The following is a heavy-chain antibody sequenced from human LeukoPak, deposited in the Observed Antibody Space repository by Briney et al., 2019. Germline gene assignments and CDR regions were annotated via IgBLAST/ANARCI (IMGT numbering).Heavy chain of an antibody. CDR2: IIPIFGTT. J-gene: IGHJ5*02. CDR1: GGTFSNYA. V-gene: IGHV1-69*15. CDR3: ATSRGCSSTSCYVRFDP. Sequence: SVKVSCKASGGTFSNYAISWVRQAPGQGLEWMGRIIPIFGTTNYAQKFQGRVTITADESTSTAYMELSSLRSEDTAVYYCATSRGCSSTSCYVRFDPWGQGTLVTVSS. D-gene: IGHD2-2*01.